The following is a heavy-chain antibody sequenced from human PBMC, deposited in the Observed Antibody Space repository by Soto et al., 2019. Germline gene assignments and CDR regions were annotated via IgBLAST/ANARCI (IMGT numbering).Heavy chain of an antibody. D-gene: IGHD3-3*01. CDR3: ARDRLPYYYFWSGYYGVPATPNFDY. CDR2: ISAYNGNT. V-gene: IGHV1-18*01. J-gene: IGHJ4*02. CDR1: GYTFTSYG. Sequence: QVQLVQSGAEVKKPGASVKVSCKASGYTFTSYGISWVRQAPGQGLEWMGWISAYNGNTNYAQKLQGRVTMTTDTSTSTAYMELRSLRSDDTAVYYCARDRLPYYYFWSGYYGVPATPNFDYWGQGTLVTVSS.